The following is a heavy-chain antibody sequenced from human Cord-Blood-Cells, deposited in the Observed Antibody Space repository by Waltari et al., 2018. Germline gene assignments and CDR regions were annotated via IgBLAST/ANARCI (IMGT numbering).Heavy chain of an antibody. CDR1: GFTFSSYA. CDR2: ISSNGGST. V-gene: IGHV3-64*01. CDR3: ARGDGGFDY. J-gene: IGHJ4*02. D-gene: IGHD3-16*01. Sequence: EVQLVESGGGLVQPGGSLRLSCAASGFTFSSYAMHWVRQAPGKGLEYVSAISSNGGSTYYANSVKGRXTIXRDXSKNTLYLQMGSLRAEDMAVYYCARGDGGFDYWGQGTLVTVSS.